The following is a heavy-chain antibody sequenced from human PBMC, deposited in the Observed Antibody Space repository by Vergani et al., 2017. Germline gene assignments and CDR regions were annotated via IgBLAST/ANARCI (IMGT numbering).Heavy chain of an antibody. D-gene: IGHD7-27*01. CDR2: IYHSGST. V-gene: IGHV4-4*02. CDR1: GGSISSSNW. J-gene: IGHJ4*02. CDR3: ARVAPKRGTSSTHTKYFDY. Sequence: QVQLQESGPGLVKPSGTLSLTCAVSGGSISSSNWWSWVRQPPGKGLEWIGEIYHSGSTNYNPSLKSRVTISVDTSKNQFSLKLSSVTAADTAVYYCARVAPKRGTSSTHTKYFDYWGQGTLVTVSS.